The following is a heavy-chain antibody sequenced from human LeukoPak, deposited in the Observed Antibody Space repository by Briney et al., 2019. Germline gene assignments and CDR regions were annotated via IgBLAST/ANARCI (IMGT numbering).Heavy chain of an antibody. Sequence: GASVKVSCKASGYTFIGYYMHWVRQAPGQGLEWMGWINPNSGGTNYAQKFQGRVTMTRDTSISTAYMELSRLRSDDTAVYYCARDRRYYDSSGLDYWGQGTLVTVSS. CDR1: GYTFIGYY. D-gene: IGHD3-22*01. CDR2: INPNSGGT. V-gene: IGHV1-2*02. J-gene: IGHJ4*02. CDR3: ARDRRYYDSSGLDY.